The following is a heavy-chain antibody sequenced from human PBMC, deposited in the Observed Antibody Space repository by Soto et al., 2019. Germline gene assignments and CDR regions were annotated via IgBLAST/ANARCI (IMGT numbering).Heavy chain of an antibody. CDR1: GGTFNTYA. Sequence: QVQLVQSGAEMKKPGSSVKVSCQSSGGTFNTYAMNWVRQAPGQGPEWMGDISPMFGAANYAPKFHGRVTFTADESTGTSYMQLSSLTSEATALYFWAREVQVHTPAFVYWGQGTLVTVSS. CDR3: AREVQVHTPAFVY. D-gene: IGHD3-10*01. V-gene: IGHV1-69*19. CDR2: ISPMFGAA. J-gene: IGHJ4*02.